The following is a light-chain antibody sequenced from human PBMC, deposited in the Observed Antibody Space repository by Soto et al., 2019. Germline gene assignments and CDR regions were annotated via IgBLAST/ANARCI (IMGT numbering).Light chain of an antibody. CDR3: QHYNSFPWT. V-gene: IGKV1-5*03. J-gene: IGKJ1*01. CDR1: QTISSW. Sequence: DIQMTQSPSTLSGSVGDRVTITCRASQTISSWLAWYQQKPGKAPKLLIYKASTLKSGVPSKFSGGGSGTEFTLTISSLQPDDFATYYCQHYNSFPWTFGQGTKVDIK. CDR2: KAS.